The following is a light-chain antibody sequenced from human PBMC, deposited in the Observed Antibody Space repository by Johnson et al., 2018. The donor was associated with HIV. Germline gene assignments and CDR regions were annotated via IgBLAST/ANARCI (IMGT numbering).Light chain of an antibody. CDR3: GTWDSSLSASYV. Sequence: QSVLTQPPSVSAAPGQKVTISCSGSSSNIGNNYVSWYQQLPGTAPKLLIYENNKRPSGIPDRFSGSKSGTSATLGITGLQTGDEADYYCGTWDSSLSASYVFGTGPKGTVL. CDR1: SSNIGNNY. J-gene: IGLJ1*01. V-gene: IGLV1-51*02. CDR2: ENN.